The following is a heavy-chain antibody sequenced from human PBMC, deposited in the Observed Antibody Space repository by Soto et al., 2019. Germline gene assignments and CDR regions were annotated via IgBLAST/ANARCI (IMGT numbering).Heavy chain of an antibody. J-gene: IGHJ6*02. Sequence: PGGSLRLSCAASGFTFSSYAMSWVRQAPGKGLEWVSAISGSGGSTYYADSVKGRFTISRDNSKNTLYLQMNSLRAEDTAVYYCAKDIYDSSGYYYYYYYYGMDVWGQGTTVTV. D-gene: IGHD3-22*01. V-gene: IGHV3-23*01. CDR2: ISGSGGST. CDR3: AKDIYDSSGYYYYYYYYGMDV. CDR1: GFTFSSYA.